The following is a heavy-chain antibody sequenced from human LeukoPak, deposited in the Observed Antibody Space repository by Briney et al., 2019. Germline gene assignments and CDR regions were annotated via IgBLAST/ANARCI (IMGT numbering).Heavy chain of an antibody. CDR2: IIPIFGTA. CDR1: GGTFSSYA. V-gene: IGHV1-69*13. D-gene: IGHD6-19*01. J-gene: IGHJ4*02. Sequence: SVKVSCKASGGTFSSYAISWVRQAPGQGLEWMGGIIPIFGTANYAQKFQGRVTITADESTSTAYMELSSLRSEDTAVYYCARDRGSGWYVDYWGQGTLVTVSS. CDR3: ARDRGSGWYVDY.